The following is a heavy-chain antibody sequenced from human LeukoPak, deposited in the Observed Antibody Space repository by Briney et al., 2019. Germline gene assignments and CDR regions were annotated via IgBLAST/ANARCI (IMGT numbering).Heavy chain of an antibody. J-gene: IGHJ5*02. D-gene: IGHD3-22*01. CDR1: GDSINKYF. Sequence: SETLSLTCTVSGDSINKYFWSWLRQSPGKGLEWIGYISHSGDTNYNPSLKSRVTISLDKSNNQFSLKLSSVTAADTAVYYCARRYYYDSSGYPGWFDPWGQGTLVTVSS. CDR2: ISHSGDT. V-gene: IGHV4-59*12. CDR3: ARRYYYDSSGYPGWFDP.